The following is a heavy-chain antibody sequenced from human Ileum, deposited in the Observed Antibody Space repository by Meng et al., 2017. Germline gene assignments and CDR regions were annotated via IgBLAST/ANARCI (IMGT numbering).Heavy chain of an antibody. CDR1: GGSISSYY. V-gene: IGHV4-59*01. D-gene: IGHD6-19*01. CDR2: TYYSGST. J-gene: IGHJ4*02. CDR3: ARDVASPVAGTGWFDY. Sequence: GSLRLSCTVSGGSISSYYWSWIRQPPGKGLEWIGYTYYSGSTNYNPSLKSRVTIPVDTSKNQFSLKLSSVTAADTAVYYCARDVASPVAGTGWFDYWGQGTLVTVSS.